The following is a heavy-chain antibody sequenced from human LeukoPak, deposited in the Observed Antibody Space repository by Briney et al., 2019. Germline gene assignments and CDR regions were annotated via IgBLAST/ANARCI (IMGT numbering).Heavy chain of an antibody. CDR2: MKLDGSEE. CDR3: TRWARYCSGGSCYSWFDP. J-gene: IGHJ5*02. D-gene: IGHD2-15*01. Sequence: PGGSLRLSCAASGFTFSSYWMSWVRQAPGRGLEWVANMKLDGSEEYYVDSVKGRFTISRDNAKNSLYLQTNSLRVDDTAVYYCTRWARYCSGGSCYSWFDPWGQGTLVTVSS. V-gene: IGHV3-7*01. CDR1: GFTFSSYW.